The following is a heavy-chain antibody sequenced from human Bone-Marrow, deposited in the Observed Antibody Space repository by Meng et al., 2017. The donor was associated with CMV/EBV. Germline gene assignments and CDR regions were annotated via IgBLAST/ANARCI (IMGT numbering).Heavy chain of an antibody. CDR1: GFTFSSYG. Sequence: GESLKISCAASGFTFSSYGMHWVRQAPGKGLEWVAVIWYDGSNKYYADSVKGRFTISRDNSKNTLYLQMNSLRAEDTAVYYCAKDLGTSSRSYWGQGTLVTVSS. CDR2: IWYDGSNK. D-gene: IGHD6-6*01. CDR3: AKDLGTSSRSY. V-gene: IGHV3-33*06. J-gene: IGHJ4*02.